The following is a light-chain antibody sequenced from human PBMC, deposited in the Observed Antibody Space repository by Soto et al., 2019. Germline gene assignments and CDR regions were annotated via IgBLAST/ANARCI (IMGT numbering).Light chain of an antibody. Sequence: QSVLTQPASVSGSPGQSITISCTGTSSDVGGYNYVSWYQQHPGKAPKLMIYDVSNRPSGGSNRFSASKSGNTASLTISGLQAEDEADYYCSSYTSSSTLNVFGTGTKVTVL. CDR2: DVS. CDR3: SSYTSSSTLNV. V-gene: IGLV2-14*01. J-gene: IGLJ1*01. CDR1: SSDVGGYNY.